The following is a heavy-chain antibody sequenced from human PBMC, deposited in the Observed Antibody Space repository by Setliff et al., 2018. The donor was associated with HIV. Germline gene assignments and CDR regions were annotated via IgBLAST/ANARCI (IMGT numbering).Heavy chain of an antibody. CDR2: VYHSGTT. D-gene: IGHD3-10*01. Sequence: SETLSLTCTVSGYSISSSYYWGWIRQPPGKGLEWIASVYHSGTTYHSPTLKSRVSMSMDTSRNQFSLKLSSVTAADTAVYYCARESVVRGVIRPFDYWGQGTQVTVSS. CDR1: GYSISSSYY. CDR3: ARESVVRGVIRPFDY. J-gene: IGHJ4*02. V-gene: IGHV4-38-2*02.